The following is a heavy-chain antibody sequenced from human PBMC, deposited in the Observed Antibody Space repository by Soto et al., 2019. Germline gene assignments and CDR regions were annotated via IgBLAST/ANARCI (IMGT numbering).Heavy chain of an antibody. V-gene: IGHV2-5*02. CDR3: ARLRWVQLRGPTYYFDY. CDR2: IFWDEDK. D-gene: IGHD5-12*01. Sequence: QITLKESGPSLVKPTQTLTLTCTFSGFSLSTTGVGVGWIRQPPGKALEWLALIFWDEDKRSNPSLKNRPTVTKDTFKNQVVLTMTNMDPVDTATHYCARLRWVQLRGPTYYFDYWGQGALVTVSS. CDR1: GFSLSTTGVG. J-gene: IGHJ4*02.